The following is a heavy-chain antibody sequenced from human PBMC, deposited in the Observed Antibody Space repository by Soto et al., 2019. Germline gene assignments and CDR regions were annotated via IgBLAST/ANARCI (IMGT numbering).Heavy chain of an antibody. D-gene: IGHD3-10*01. Sequence: GGSLRLSCAASGFTFTNAWMNWVRQAPGKGLEWVGHIKSETDGATTDYAAPVEGRFTISRDDSKNTLYLQMNSLNTEDTAGYYCTTDFYGSGTNWGQGTLVTVSS. J-gene: IGHJ4*02. CDR3: TTDFYGSGTN. V-gene: IGHV3-15*07. CDR1: GFTFTNAW. CDR2: IKSETDGATT.